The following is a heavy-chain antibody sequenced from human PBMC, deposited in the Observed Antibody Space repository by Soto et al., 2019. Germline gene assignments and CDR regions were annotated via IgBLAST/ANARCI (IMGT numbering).Heavy chain of an antibody. D-gene: IGHD3-10*01. CDR2: MYNTGST. CDR1: GGSISGYY. J-gene: IGHJ5*02. CDR3: ARLLWSRGDWFDP. Sequence: SETLSLTCTVSGGSISGYYWSWIRQPPGKGLEWIGYMYNTGSTVYNPSFKSRVTISVDTSKNQFSLKLSSVTAADTAVYYCARLLWSRGDWFDPWGQGTLVTVSS. V-gene: IGHV4-59*08.